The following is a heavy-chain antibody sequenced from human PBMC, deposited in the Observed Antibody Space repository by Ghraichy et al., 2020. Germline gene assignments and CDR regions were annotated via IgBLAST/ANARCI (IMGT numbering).Heavy chain of an antibody. CDR2: IYYSGTT. V-gene: IGHV4-39*01. CDR3: ARSRSGGIIITFGGIVARLDV. D-gene: IGHD3-16*02. Sequence: SQNLSLTCSVSGDSISSSSYLWGWIRQPPGQGLEWIGSIYYSGTTYYNPSLKSRVSISVDTSKNQFSLNLSSVIAADTAVYYCARSRSGGIIITFGGIVARLDVWGKGTTVTVSS. J-gene: IGHJ6*03. CDR1: GDSISSSSYL.